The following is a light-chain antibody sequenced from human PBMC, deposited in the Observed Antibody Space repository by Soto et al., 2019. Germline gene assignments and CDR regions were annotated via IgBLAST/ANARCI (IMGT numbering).Light chain of an antibody. CDR3: AAWDYSLSGAV. V-gene: IGLV1-47*01. Sequence: QSVLTQPPSASGTPGQRVTISCSGSSSNIGSNYVYWYQQLPGTAPKLLIYTNNQRPSGVPDRFSGSNSGTSASRAISGLRSDDHSDYYSAAWDYSLSGAVLVEGTQLTVL. CDR2: TNN. CDR1: SSNIGSNY. J-gene: IGLJ7*01.